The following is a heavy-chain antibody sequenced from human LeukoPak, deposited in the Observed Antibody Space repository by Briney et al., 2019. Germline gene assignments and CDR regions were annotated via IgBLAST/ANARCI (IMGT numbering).Heavy chain of an antibody. D-gene: IGHD5-12*01. V-gene: IGHV3-48*03. CDR1: GFSFSSFE. J-gene: IGHJ4*02. CDR2: ISSSSIT. CDR3: ARSLSGYITDPFFDQ. Sequence: GGSLRLSCVVSGFSFSSFEMNWVRQAPGKGREWVSYISSSSITLYADSVKGRFTISRDNARDSLYLQMNSLRAEDTAVYYCARSLSGYITDPFFDQWGQGAVVTVSS.